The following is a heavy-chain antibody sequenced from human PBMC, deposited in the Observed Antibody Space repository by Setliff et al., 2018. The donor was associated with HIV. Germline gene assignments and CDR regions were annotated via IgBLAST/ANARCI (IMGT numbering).Heavy chain of an antibody. D-gene: IGHD1-1*01. V-gene: IGHV4-34*01. CDR1: GGSFSASY. CDR2: INHSGIT. Sequence: SETLSLTCAVYGGSFSASYWSWIRQAPGKGLEWIGEINHSGITHFNPSLDTRVTMFADTSKNQFSLRLSPVTAADTATYYCGRHPPTSDYNYNLIFDYWGRGVLVTVSS. CDR3: GRHPPTSDYNYNLIFDY. J-gene: IGHJ4*02.